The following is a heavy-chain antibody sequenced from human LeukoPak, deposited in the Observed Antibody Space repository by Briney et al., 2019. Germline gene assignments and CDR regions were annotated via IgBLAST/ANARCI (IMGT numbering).Heavy chain of an antibody. Sequence: SETLSLTCAVYGGSFSGYYWSWIRQPPGKGLEWIGYIYYSGSTNYNPSLKSRVTISVDTSKHQFSLKLTSVTAADTAVYYCARRRWDLDYWGQGTLVTVSS. CDR1: GGSFSGYY. V-gene: IGHV4-59*08. J-gene: IGHJ4*02. CDR3: ARRRWDLDY. CDR2: IYYSGST. D-gene: IGHD1-26*01.